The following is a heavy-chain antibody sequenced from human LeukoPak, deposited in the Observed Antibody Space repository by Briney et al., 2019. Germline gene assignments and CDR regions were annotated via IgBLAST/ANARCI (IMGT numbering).Heavy chain of an antibody. J-gene: IGHJ4*02. CDR1: GYTFTTYG. CDR3: ARDRGDYSGIDY. CDR2: ISAYNGNT. Sequence: PVASVKVSCKASGYTFTTYGISWVRQAPGQGLEWMGWISAYNGNTIYAQKLQGRVTMTTDTSTSTAYVELRSLRSDDTAMYYCARDRGDYSGIDYWGQGTLVTVSS. D-gene: IGHD4-11*01. V-gene: IGHV1-18*04.